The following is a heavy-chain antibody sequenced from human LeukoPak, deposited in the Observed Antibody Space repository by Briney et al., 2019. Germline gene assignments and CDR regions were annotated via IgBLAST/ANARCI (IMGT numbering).Heavy chain of an antibody. CDR2: IYTSGST. J-gene: IGHJ4*02. D-gene: IGHD2-2*01. CDR3: ARRDCSSTSCQGSFDF. V-gene: IGHV4-4*09. CDR1: GGSISSYY. Sequence: SETLSLTCTVSGGSISSYYWSWIRQPPGKGLEWIGYIYTSGSTNYNPSLKSRVTMSVDTSKKQFSLKLSPVTAADTAVYYCARRDCSSTSCQGSFDFWGQGTLVTVSS.